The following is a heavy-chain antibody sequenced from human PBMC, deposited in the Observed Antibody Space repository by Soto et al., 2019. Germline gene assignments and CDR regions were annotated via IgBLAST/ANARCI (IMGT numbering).Heavy chain of an antibody. CDR2: ISSSGSTI. CDR1: GFTFSSYE. J-gene: IGHJ4*02. V-gene: IGHV3-48*03. CDR3: ASVYYGSGSSVFDY. D-gene: IGHD3-10*01. Sequence: GSLRLSCAASGFTFSSYEMDWVRQAPGKVLEWVSYISSSGSTIYYADSVKGRFTISRDNAKNSLYLQMNSLRAEDTAVYYCASVYYGSGSSVFDYWGQGXLVTVYS.